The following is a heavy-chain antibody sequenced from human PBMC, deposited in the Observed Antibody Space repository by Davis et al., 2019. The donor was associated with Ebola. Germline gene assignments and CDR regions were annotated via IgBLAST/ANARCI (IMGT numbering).Heavy chain of an antibody. CDR3: ARRDYGDYGAF. D-gene: IGHD4-17*01. Sequence: ASAQVSCKAFAYTLTSYYIHWVRQPPRQGLEWIGIVNPSRGSTTYAQKLQGRVTMTTDTSTSTAYMELRSLRSDDTAVYYCARRDYGDYGAFWGQGTLVTVSS. V-gene: IGHV1-46*01. CDR1: AYTLTSYY. CDR2: VNPSRGST. J-gene: IGHJ4*02.